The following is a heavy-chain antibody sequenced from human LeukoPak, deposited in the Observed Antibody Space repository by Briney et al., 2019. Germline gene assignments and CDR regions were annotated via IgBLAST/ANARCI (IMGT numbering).Heavy chain of an antibody. CDR3: VRTAYCGADCHYYFDY. Sequence: GGSLRLSCAASGFTFTNYWMHWVRHAPGKGLVWVSRIKSDGSSTTYADSVKGRFTISRDNAENTLFLQMNSLRAEDTAVYYCVRTAYCGADCHYYFDYWGQGALVTVSS. CDR1: GFTFTNYW. J-gene: IGHJ4*02. D-gene: IGHD2-21*02. V-gene: IGHV3-74*01. CDR2: IKSDGSST.